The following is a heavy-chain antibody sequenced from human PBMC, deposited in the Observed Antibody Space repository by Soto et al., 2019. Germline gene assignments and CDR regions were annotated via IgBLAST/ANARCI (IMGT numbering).Heavy chain of an antibody. V-gene: IGHV3-48*02. CDR1: GFTFSSYS. CDR2: ISSSSSTI. D-gene: IGHD3-22*01. J-gene: IGHJ5*02. CDR3: VRDHHPSYDSSGYLNWFDP. Sequence: GGSLRLSCAASGFTFSSYSMNWVRQAPGKGLEWVSYISSSSSTIYYADSAKGRFTISVDNAKNSLYLQMNSLRDEDTAVYYCVRDHHPSYDSSGYLNWFDPWGRGTLVTVSS.